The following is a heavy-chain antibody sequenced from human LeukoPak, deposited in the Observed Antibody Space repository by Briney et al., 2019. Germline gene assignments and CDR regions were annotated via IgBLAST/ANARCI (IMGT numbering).Heavy chain of an antibody. CDR1: GFTVSSNY. CDR3: AKVRVGTAHFDY. CDR2: IYSGGST. J-gene: IGHJ4*02. V-gene: IGHV3-53*05. Sequence: GGSLRLSCAASGFTVSSNYMSWVRQAPGKGLEWVSVIYSGGSTYYADSVKGRFTISRDNSKNTLYLQMNSLRPEDTAVYYCAKVRVGTAHFDYWGQGTLVTVSS. D-gene: IGHD2-15*01.